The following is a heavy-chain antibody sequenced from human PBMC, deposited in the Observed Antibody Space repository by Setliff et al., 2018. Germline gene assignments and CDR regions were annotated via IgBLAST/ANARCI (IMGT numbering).Heavy chain of an antibody. CDR1: GYTFRSYA. CDR3: ARASRFGTAIYKGDYCMDV. V-gene: IGHV7-4-1*02. CDR2: INTNTGNP. J-gene: IGHJ6*03. D-gene: IGHD2-21*02. Sequence: ASVKVSCKASGYTFRSYAMNWVRQAPGQGLEWMGWINTNTGNPTYAQGFTGRFVFSLDTSVSTTYLQISSLKAEDTAVYYCARASRFGTAIYKGDYCMDVWGNGTTVTVSS.